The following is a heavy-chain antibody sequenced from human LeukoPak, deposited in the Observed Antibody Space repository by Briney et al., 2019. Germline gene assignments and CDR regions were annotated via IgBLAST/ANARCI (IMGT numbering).Heavy chain of an antibody. CDR3: ARERPHYDFWSGYPAPGYFDY. CDR2: ISYDGSNK. V-gene: IGHV3-30-3*01. CDR1: GFTFSSYA. Sequence: GRSLRLSCAASGFTFSSYAMHWVRQAPGKGLEWVAVISYDGSNKYYADSVKGRFTISRDNAKNSLYLQMNSLRAEDTAVYYCARERPHYDFWSGYPAPGYFDYWGQGTLVTVSS. D-gene: IGHD3-3*01. J-gene: IGHJ4*02.